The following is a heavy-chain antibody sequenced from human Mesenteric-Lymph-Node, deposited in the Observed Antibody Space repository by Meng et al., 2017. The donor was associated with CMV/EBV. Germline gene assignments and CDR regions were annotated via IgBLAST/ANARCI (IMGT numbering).Heavy chain of an antibody. J-gene: IGHJ6*02. V-gene: IGHV3-15*01. CDR1: GFTFSNAW. Sequence: GESLKISCAASGFTFSNAWMSWVRQAPGKGLEWVGRIKSKTDGGTTDYAAPVKGRFTISRDDSKNTLYLQMNSLKTEDTAVYYCAKAGPRGSIGYYGMDVWGQGTTVTVS. D-gene: IGHD3-16*01. CDR2: IKSKTDGGTT. CDR3: AKAGPRGSIGYYGMDV.